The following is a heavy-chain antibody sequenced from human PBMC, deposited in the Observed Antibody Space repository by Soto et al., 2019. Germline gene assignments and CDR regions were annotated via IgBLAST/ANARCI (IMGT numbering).Heavy chain of an antibody. V-gene: IGHV4-31*03. CDR1: GGSISSGGYY. CDR3: ARGAGLQSGYYTFVSGFGFDY. J-gene: IGHJ4*02. CDR2: IYYSGST. D-gene: IGHD3-3*01. Sequence: QVQLQESGPGLVKPSQTLSLTCTVSGGSISSGGYYWSWIRQHPGKGLEWIGYIYYSGSTYYNPSLKMRVTISVDTSKNQFSLKLSSVTAADTAVYYCARGAGLQSGYYTFVSGFGFDYWGQGTLVTVSS.